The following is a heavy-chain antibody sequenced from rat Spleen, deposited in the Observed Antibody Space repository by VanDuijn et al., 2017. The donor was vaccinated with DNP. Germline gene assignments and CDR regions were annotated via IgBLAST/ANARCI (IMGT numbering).Heavy chain of an antibody. V-gene: IGHV5-7*01. Sequence: EVQLVESGGGLVQPGRSLKLSCAASGFTFSDYYMAWVRQVPKKGLEWVATILYDGSVTYYGDSVKGRFTISRDNAKNTLSLQMDSLRSEETATYYCARHGEIRGSFDYWGHGVMVTVSS. CDR3: ARHGEIRGSFDY. J-gene: IGHJ2*01. D-gene: IGHD4-4*01. CDR2: ILYDGSVT. CDR1: GFTFSDYY.